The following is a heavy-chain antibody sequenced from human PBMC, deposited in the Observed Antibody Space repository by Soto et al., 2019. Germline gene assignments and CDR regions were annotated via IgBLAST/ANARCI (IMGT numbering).Heavy chain of an antibody. Sequence: SETLSLTCPVSGASLTSNNYYWGWIRQPPGKGLEWIGSIYYSGSANYNPSLKNRVTISVDTSKNHFSLKLRSVTAADTAVYYCASGIPIPFDYWGQGTLVTVSS. J-gene: IGHJ4*02. D-gene: IGHD2-2*02. CDR2: IYYSGSA. CDR1: GASLTSNNYY. V-gene: IGHV4-39*02. CDR3: ASGIPIPFDY.